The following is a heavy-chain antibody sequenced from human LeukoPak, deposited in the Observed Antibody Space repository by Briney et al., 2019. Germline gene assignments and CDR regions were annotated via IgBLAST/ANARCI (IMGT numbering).Heavy chain of an antibody. V-gene: IGHV1-69*01. CDR1: GGTFSSYA. CDR3: ARTYYYGSGSYSRRPNCFDP. Sequence: SVKVSCKASGGTFSSYAISWVRQAPGQGLEWMGGIIPIFGTANYAQKFQGRVTITADESTSTAYMELSSLSSEDTAVYYCARTYYYGSGSYSRRPNCFDPWGQGTLVTVSS. CDR2: IIPIFGTA. D-gene: IGHD3-10*01. J-gene: IGHJ5*02.